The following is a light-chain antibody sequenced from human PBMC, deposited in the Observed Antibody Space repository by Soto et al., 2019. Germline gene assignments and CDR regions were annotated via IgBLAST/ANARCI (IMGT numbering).Light chain of an antibody. CDR3: QQYTNWPPIT. CDR1: QNVLSD. CDR2: GAT. J-gene: IGKJ5*01. Sequence: EILLTQSPATLSVSPVETATLSCRASQNVLSDLAWYQQKPGQAPRLLVYGATTRATGIPARFSGSGSGTEFTFTISSLQSEDFAVYYCQQYTNWPPITFGQGTRLEIK. V-gene: IGKV3-15*01.